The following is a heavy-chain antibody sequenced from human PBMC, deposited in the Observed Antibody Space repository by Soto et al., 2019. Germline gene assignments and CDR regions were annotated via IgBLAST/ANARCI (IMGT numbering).Heavy chain of an antibody. J-gene: IGHJ5*02. CDR1: GGTFSSYA. D-gene: IGHD2-2*01. CDR2: IIPIFGTA. CDR3: ARDWAYCSSTSCYAGFRT. Sequence: QVQLVQSGAEVKKPGSSVKVSCKASGGTFSSYAISWVRQAPGQGLEWMGGIIPIFGTANYAQKFQGRVTITAGESTSTAYMELSSLRSEDTAVYYCARDWAYCSSTSCYAGFRTWGQGTLVTVSS. V-gene: IGHV1-69*01.